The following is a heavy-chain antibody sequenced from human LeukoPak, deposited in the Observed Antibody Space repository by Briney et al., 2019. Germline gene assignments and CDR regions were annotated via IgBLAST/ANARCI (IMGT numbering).Heavy chain of an antibody. CDR1: GGTFSSYA. CDR3: APGTGYSYGLSP. J-gene: IGHJ5*02. D-gene: IGHD5-18*01. CDR2: IIPILGIA. Sequence: SVKVSCKASGGTFSSYAISWVRQAPGRGLEWMGRIIPILGIANYAQKFQGRVTITADKSTSTAYMGLSSLRSEDTAVYYCAPGTGYSYGLSPWGQGTLVTVSS. V-gene: IGHV1-69*04.